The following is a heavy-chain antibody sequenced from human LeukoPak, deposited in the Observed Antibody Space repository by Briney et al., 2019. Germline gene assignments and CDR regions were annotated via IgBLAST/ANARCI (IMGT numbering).Heavy chain of an antibody. CDR1: GFTFSSYA. CDR3: ARMAGAGYYFYMDV. V-gene: IGHV3-48*04. CDR2: ISSSGSTI. D-gene: IGHD6-19*01. Sequence: GGSLRLSCAASGFTFSSYAMTWVRQAPGKGLEWVSYISSSGSTIYYADSVKGRFTISRDNAKNSLYLQMNSLRAEDTAVYYCARMAGAGYYFYMDVWGKGTTVSVSS. J-gene: IGHJ6*03.